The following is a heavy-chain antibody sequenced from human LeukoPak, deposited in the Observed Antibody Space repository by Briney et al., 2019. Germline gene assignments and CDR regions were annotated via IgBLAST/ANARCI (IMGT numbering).Heavy chain of an antibody. CDR3: ARAAAVYFDY. CDR2: IYYSGST. V-gene: IGHV4-31*03. J-gene: IGHJ4*02. Sequence: ASETLSLTCTVSGGSISSGGYYWSWIRQHPGKGLEWIGYIYYSGSTYYNPSLKSRVTISVDTSKNQFSLKLSSVTAADTAVYYCARAAAVYFDYWGQGTLVTVSS. D-gene: IGHD6-13*01. CDR1: GGSISSGGYY.